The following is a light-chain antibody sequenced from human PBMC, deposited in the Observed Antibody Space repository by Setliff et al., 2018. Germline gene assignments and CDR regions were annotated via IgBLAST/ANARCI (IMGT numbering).Light chain of an antibody. J-gene: IGLJ2*01. CDR1: TSNIGPNT. Sequence: QSVLTQPPSASGTPGQRVTISCSGGTSNIGPNTVDWYQQFPGAAPKLLIYNNNQRPSGIPDRFSGSKSGTSASLAIGGLRAEDEGDYYCATWAASLSGVVFLGGTKVTVL. CDR3: ATWAASLSGVV. V-gene: IGLV1-44*01. CDR2: NNN.